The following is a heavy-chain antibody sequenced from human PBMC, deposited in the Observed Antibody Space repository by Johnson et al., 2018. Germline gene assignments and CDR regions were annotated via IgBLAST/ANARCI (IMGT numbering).Heavy chain of an antibody. CDR3: ARDILAGYSDSLGYDSYDMDV. Sequence: QVQLQESGPGLVKPSETLSLTCTVSGASIDNYYWSWVRQPPGKGLEWIGNTYYSGSINDNPSLKSRVTISIDTSKNEFSLKLSSVTAADTAVYYCARDILAGYSDSLGYDSYDMDVWGQGTTVTV. CDR1: GASIDNYY. V-gene: IGHV4-59*01. J-gene: IGHJ6*02. CDR2: TYYSGSI. D-gene: IGHD1-26*01.